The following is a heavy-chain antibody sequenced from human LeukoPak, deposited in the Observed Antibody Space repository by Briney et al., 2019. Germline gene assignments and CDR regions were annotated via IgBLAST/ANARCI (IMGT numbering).Heavy chain of an antibody. J-gene: IGHJ4*02. CDR1: GFTFSSYE. CDR2: MSSSGSTI. CDR3: ARGLVVPAAMRRSPLGY. V-gene: IGHV3-48*03. Sequence: GGSLRLSCAPSGFTFSSYEMNWVRQALGKGLEWVSYMSSSGSTIYYADSVKGRFTISRDNAKNSLYLQMNSLRAEDTAVYYCARGLVVPAAMRRSPLGYWGQGTLVTVSS. D-gene: IGHD2-2*01.